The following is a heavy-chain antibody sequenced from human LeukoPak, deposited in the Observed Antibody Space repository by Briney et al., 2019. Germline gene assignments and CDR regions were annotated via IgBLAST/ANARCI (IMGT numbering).Heavy chain of an antibody. CDR3: ARAPYDYVWGSPPQD. CDR2: INHSGST. D-gene: IGHD3-16*01. CDR1: GGSFSGCY. J-gene: IGHJ4*02. Sequence: SETLSLTCAVYGGSFSGCYWSWIRQPPGKGLEWIGEINHSGSTNYNPSLKSRVTISVDTSKNQFSLKLSSVTAADTAVYYCARAPYDYVWGSPPQDWGQGTLVTVSS. V-gene: IGHV4-34*01.